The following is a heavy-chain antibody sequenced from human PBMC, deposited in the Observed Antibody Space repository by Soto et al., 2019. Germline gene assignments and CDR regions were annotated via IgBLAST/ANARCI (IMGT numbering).Heavy chain of an antibody. J-gene: IGHJ4*02. V-gene: IGHV1-69*02. D-gene: IGHD2-21*01. CDR2: IIPILGIA. Sequence: QVQLVQSGAEVKKPGSSVKVSCKASGGTFSSYTISWVRQAPGQGLEWMGRIIPILGIANYAQKFQGRVTITADKSTSTAYMELNSLGSEDTAVYYCARGGDSGRPAFDYWGQGSLVAVAS. CDR3: ARGGDSGRPAFDY. CDR1: GGTFSSYT.